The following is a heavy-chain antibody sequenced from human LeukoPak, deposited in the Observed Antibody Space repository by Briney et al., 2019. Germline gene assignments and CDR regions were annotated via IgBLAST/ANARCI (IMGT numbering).Heavy chain of an antibody. Sequence: PGGSLRLSCAASGFTFSSYAMSWVRQAPGKWLESVSAISGSGGDTYYADSVKGRFTISRDNSKNTLYLQMKSLRAEDTAVYYCAKDYGSSTLYSFDYWGQGALVTVSS. CDR2: ISGSGGDT. CDR1: GFTFSSYA. CDR3: AKDYGSSTLYSFDY. D-gene: IGHD2-2*01. V-gene: IGHV3-23*01. J-gene: IGHJ4*02.